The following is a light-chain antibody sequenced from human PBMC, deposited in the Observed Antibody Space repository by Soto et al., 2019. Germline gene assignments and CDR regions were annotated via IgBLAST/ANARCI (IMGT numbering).Light chain of an antibody. Sequence: EIVLAQSPGTLSLSPGESATLSCRASERIYSAYLGWYQKKPGQAPRLLIYGTSSRATGIPDRFSGSGSGTDFNLTISRLETEDFAVYYCQQYGNSTITFGQGTRLEIK. CDR2: GTS. CDR1: ERIYSAY. J-gene: IGKJ5*01. V-gene: IGKV3-20*01. CDR3: QQYGNSTIT.